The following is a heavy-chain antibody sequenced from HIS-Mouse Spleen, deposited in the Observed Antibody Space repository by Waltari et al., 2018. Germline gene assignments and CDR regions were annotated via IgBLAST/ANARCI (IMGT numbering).Heavy chain of an antibody. CDR1: GYTFTGYY. CDR3: ARVYSSSWRGFDY. V-gene: IGHV1-2*02. CDR2: INPNSGGT. J-gene: IGHJ4*02. D-gene: IGHD6-6*01. Sequence: QVQLVQSGAEVKKPGASVKVSCKASGYTFTGYYMHWVRQAPGQGLEWMGGINPNSGGTKYAQKFQGRVTMTRDMSISTAYMELSRLRSDDTAVYYCARVYSSSWRGFDYWGQGTLVTVSS.